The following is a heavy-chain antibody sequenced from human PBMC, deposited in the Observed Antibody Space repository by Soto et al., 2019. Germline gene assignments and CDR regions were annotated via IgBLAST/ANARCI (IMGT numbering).Heavy chain of an antibody. CDR2: INHSGST. CDR3: ARGGYDFWSGYYFYYGMDV. D-gene: IGHD3-3*01. J-gene: IGHJ6*02. Sequence: SETLSLTCAVYGSSFSGYYWSWIRQPPGKGLEWIGEINHSGSTNYNPSLKSRVTISVDTSKNQFSLKLSSVTAADTAVYYCARGGYDFWSGYYFYYGMDVWGQGTTVTVSS. CDR1: GSSFSGYY. V-gene: IGHV4-34*01.